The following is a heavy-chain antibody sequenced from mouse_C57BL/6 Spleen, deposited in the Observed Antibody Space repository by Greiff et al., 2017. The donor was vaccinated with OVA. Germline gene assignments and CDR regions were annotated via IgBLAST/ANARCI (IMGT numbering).Heavy chain of an antibody. V-gene: IGHV1-78*01. Sequence: VKVVESDAELVKPGASVKISCKVSGYTFTDYTIHWMKQRPEQGLEWIGYIYPRDGSTKYNEKFKGKATLTADKSSSTAYMQLNSLTSEDSAVYFCAREESDYGNYYYAMDYWGQGTSVTVSS. CDR1: GYTFTDYT. D-gene: IGHD2-4*01. J-gene: IGHJ4*01. CDR2: IYPRDGST. CDR3: AREESDYGNYYYAMDY.